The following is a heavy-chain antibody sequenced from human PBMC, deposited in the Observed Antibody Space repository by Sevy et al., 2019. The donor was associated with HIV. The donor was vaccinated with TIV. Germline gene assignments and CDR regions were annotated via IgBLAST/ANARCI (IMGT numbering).Heavy chain of an antibody. Sequence: GESLKISCAASGFTFSKYSMSWVRLPPGKGLEWVSTLSFGCGEINYADSVKGRFTISRDNSKSSVYLQMNNLRPEDTAVYYCAREGCTKPHDYWGQGTLVTVSS. CDR1: GFTFSKYS. J-gene: IGHJ4*02. CDR2: LSFGCGEI. CDR3: AREGCTKPHDY. D-gene: IGHD2-8*01. V-gene: IGHV3-23*01.